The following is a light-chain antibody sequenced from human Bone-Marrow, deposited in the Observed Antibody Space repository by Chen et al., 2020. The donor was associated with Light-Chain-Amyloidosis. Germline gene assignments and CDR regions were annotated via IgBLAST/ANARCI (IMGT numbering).Light chain of an antibody. CDR3: SSYTITNPLV. CDR2: EAT. J-gene: IGLJ1*01. Sequence: QSALTQPASVSGSPGQSLTISCTGTSSDVGGDNHVSWYQQHPDKDPKLMIYEATNRPSWVPYRFSTSKSDNTASLTISGRQPEDEADYFCSSYTITNPLVFGSGTRVTVL. V-gene: IGLV2-14*01. CDR1: SSDVGGDNH.